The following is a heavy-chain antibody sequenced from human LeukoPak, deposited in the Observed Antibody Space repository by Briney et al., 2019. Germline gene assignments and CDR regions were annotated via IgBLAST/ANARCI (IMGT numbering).Heavy chain of an antibody. CDR1: GYTFTSYA. J-gene: IGHJ4*02. V-gene: IGHV1-2*02. Sequence: ASVKVSCKASGYTFTSYAMNWVRQAPGQGLEWMGWINPNSGGTNYAQKFQGRVTMTRDTSISTAYMELSRLRSDDTAVYYCARVRRWLQLLDYWGQGTLVTVSS. CDR3: ARVRRWLQLLDY. D-gene: IGHD5-24*01. CDR2: INPNSGGT.